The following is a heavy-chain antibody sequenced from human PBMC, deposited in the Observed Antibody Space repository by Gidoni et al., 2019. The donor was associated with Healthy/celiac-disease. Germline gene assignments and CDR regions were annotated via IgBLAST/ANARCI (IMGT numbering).Heavy chain of an antibody. V-gene: IGHV4-31*03. J-gene: IGHJ5*02. CDR2: SYYSGST. D-gene: IGHD3-16*01. CDR1: GGSISSGGYY. Sequence: QVQLQESGPGLVKPSQTLSLPCTVSGGSISSGGYYWSWIRHHPGKGLEWSGYSYYSGSTYYNHSRKSRVTIAVDTSKNQFSLKRSSVSAGDRAVYAGARGGPTRVSWGFDPWGQGTLVTVSS. CDR3: ARGGPTRVSWGFDP.